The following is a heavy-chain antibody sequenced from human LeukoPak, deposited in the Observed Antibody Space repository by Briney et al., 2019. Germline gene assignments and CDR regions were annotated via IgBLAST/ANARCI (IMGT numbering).Heavy chain of an antibody. CDR3: ATLGYCSGGSCYVNYFDY. CDR2: INPNGGGT. CDR1: GYTFTGYY. V-gene: IGHV1-2*02. J-gene: IGHJ4*02. D-gene: IGHD2-15*01. Sequence: ASVKVSCKASGYTFTGYYMHWVRQAPGQGLEWMGWINPNGGGTNYAQKFQGRVTMTRDTSISTAYMELSRLRSDDTAVYYCATLGYCSGGSCYVNYFDYWGQGTLVTVSS.